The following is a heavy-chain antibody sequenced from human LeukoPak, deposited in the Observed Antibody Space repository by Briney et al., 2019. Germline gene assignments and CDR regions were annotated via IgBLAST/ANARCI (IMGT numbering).Heavy chain of an antibody. V-gene: IGHV3-20*04. CDR1: GFTFDDYG. CDR3: ARESDSGSYPDAFDI. CDR2: INWNGGST. Sequence: PGGSLRLSCAASGFTFDDYGLSWVRQAPGKGLEWVSGINWNGGSTGYADFVKGRFTISRDNAKNSLYLQMNSLRAEDTALYYCARESDSGSYPDAFDIWGQGTMVTVSS. D-gene: IGHD1-26*01. J-gene: IGHJ3*02.